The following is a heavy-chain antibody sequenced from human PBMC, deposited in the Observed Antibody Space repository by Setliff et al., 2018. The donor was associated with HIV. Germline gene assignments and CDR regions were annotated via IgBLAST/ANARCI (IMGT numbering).Heavy chain of an antibody. CDR2: INANSGSP. CDR1: RYTFTKYF. CDR3: ARGLYGDYGGDLNWLDP. V-gene: IGHV7-4-1*02. D-gene: IGHD4-17*01. Sequence: ASVKVSCKASRYTFTKYFTQWVRQAPGQGLEWMGWINANSGSPTYAQAFTGRFFFSVDTAVATAYLQINNLKTEDTAVYFCARGLYGDYGGDLNWLDPWGHGTRVTVSS. J-gene: IGHJ5*02.